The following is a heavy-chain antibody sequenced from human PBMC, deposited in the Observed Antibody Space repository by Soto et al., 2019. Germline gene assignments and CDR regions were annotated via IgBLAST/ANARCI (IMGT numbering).Heavy chain of an antibody. CDR3: ARRSITIFGVVRESWFDP. J-gene: IGHJ5*02. CDR2: IIPIFGTA. Sequence: QVQLVQSGAEVKKPGSSVKVSCKASGGTFSSYAISWVRQAPGQGLEWMGGIIPIFGTANYAQKFQGRVTITADESTSTAYMALSSLRSEDTAVYYGARRSITIFGVVRESWFDPWGQGTLVTVSS. CDR1: GGTFSSYA. D-gene: IGHD3-3*01. V-gene: IGHV1-69*01.